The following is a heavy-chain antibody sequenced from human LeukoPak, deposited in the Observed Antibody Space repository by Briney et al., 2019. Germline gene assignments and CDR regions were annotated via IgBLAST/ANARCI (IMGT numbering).Heavy chain of an antibody. D-gene: IGHD4-23*01. CDR2: MKEDGGEI. Sequence: GGPLRFSFEGPEFPFSNYWMAWFRQAPGKGLEWVANMKEDGGEINYVDSVKGRFTISRDNAKNSLDLQMNSLRVDDTAVYYCVRDRGYSTFDYWGQGTLVIVSS. CDR3: VRDRGYSTFDY. V-gene: IGHV3-7*01. CDR1: EFPFSNYW. J-gene: IGHJ4*02.